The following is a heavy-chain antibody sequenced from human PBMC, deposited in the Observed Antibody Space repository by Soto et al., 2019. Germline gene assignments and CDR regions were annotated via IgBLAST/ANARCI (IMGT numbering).Heavy chain of an antibody. CDR3: ARDLYSSSARYFDY. J-gene: IGHJ4*02. D-gene: IGHD6-6*01. V-gene: IGHV3-21*01. CDR1: GFTFSSYS. Sequence: EVQLVESGGGLVKPGGSLRLSCAASGFTFSSYSMNWVRQAPGKGLEWVSSISSSSSYIYYADSVKGRFTISRDNAKNSLYLPMISLRAEDTAVYYCARDLYSSSARYFDYWGQGTLVTVSS. CDR2: ISSSSSYI.